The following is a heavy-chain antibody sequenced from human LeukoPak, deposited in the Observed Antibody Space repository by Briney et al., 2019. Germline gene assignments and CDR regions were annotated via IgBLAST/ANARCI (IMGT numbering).Heavy chain of an antibody. CDR1: GYSFTRNG. D-gene: IGHD3-16*01. Sequence: GASVKVSCKPSGYSFTRNGISWVRQAPGQGLEWMAWISANSGNTNYAQNFQDRVTLTTDTSTSTASMELRSLRSDDTAVYYCARDVNYAFDYWGQGTLVTVSS. V-gene: IGHV1-18*01. CDR2: ISANSGNT. J-gene: IGHJ4*02. CDR3: ARDVNYAFDY.